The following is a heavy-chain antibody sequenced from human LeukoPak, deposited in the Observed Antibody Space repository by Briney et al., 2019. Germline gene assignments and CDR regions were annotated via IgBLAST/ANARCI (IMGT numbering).Heavy chain of an antibody. J-gene: IGHJ4*02. CDR2: ISYDGSNK. CDR3: ARGGSAGFSSRIPDY. CDR1: GFTFSSYW. V-gene: IGHV3-30-3*01. D-gene: IGHD6-13*01. Sequence: GGSLRLSCAASGFTFSSYWMSWVRQAPGKGLEWVALISYDGSNKYYGDSVKGRFTIARDSSKRTVYLQMNSLRTEDTAVYYCARGGSAGFSSRIPDYWGQGTLVTVSS.